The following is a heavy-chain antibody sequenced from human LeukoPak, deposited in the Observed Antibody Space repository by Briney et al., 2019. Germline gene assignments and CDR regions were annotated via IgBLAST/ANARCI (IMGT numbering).Heavy chain of an antibody. CDR3: TKDSSDGRTYSEPDF. Sequence: GGSLRLSCAASGFTFDMYAISWGRQAPGKGLEWVASVSGGVGATYYSDSVRGRFTISRDNSKKTVSLQLNSLRAEDTAVYYCTKDSSDGRTYSEPDFWGQGNLVNGSS. V-gene: IGHV3-23*01. CDR1: GFTFDMYA. J-gene: IGHJ4*01. D-gene: IGHD3-10*01. CDR2: VSGGVGAT.